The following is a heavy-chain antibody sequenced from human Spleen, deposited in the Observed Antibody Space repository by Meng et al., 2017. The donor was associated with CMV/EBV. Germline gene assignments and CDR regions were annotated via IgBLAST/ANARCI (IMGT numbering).Heavy chain of an antibody. Sequence: ASVKVSCKASGYTFRDYYIHWVRQAPGQRLEWMGWINPHSGGSNYAQKFEGRVTMTRHTSIRAAYMELSSLKSDDTAMYYCARQYDKGAGDAFDVWGQGTMVTVSS. CDR3: ARQYDKGAGDAFDV. J-gene: IGHJ3*01. V-gene: IGHV1-2*02. D-gene: IGHD3-22*01. CDR2: INPHSGGS. CDR1: GYTFRDYY.